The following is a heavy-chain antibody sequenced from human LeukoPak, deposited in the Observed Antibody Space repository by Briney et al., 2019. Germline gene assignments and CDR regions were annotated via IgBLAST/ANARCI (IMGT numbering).Heavy chain of an antibody. J-gene: IGHJ2*01. CDR1: GGTFSSYA. Sequence: SVKVSCKASGGTFSSYAISWVRQAPGQGLEWMGGIIPIFGTANYAQKFQGRVTITADESTSTAYMELSSLRSEDTAVYYCARDRGIVGAASYWYFDLWGRGTLVTASS. D-gene: IGHD1-26*01. CDR3: ARDRGIVGAASYWYFDL. CDR2: IIPIFGTA. V-gene: IGHV1-69*13.